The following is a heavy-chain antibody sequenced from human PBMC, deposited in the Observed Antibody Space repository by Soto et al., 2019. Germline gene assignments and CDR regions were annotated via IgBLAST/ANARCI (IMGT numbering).Heavy chain of an antibody. CDR3: ATYGYNYDGYFDY. CDR2: IYYSGST. V-gene: IGHV4-59*01. Sequence: SETLSLTCTVSGGSISSYYWSWIRQPPGKGLEWIGYIYYSGSTNYNPSLKSRVTISVDTSKNQFSLKLSSVTAADTAVYYCATYGYNYDGYFDYWGQGTLVTVSS. CDR1: GGSISSYY. D-gene: IGHD5-12*01. J-gene: IGHJ4*02.